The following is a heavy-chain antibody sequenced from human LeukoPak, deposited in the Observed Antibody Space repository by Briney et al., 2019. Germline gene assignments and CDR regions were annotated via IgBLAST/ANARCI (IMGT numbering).Heavy chain of an antibody. CDR3: TRQRYDILTGYREFDY. V-gene: IGHV3-73*01. J-gene: IGHJ4*02. D-gene: IGHD3-9*01. CDR2: IRSKANSYAT. Sequence: SGGSLRLSCAASGFTFSGSAMHWVRQASGKGLEWVGRIRSKANSYATAYAASVKGRFTISRDDSKNTAYLQMNSLKTEDTAVYYCTRQRYDILTGYREFDYWGQGTLVTVSS. CDR1: GFTFSGSA.